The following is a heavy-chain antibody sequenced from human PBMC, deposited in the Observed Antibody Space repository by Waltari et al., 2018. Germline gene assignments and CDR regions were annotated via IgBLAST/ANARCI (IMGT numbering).Heavy chain of an antibody. CDR1: GFTFSSYS. D-gene: IGHD1-20*01. J-gene: IGHJ4*02. CDR3: ARDINSREDY. Sequence: EVQLVESGGGLVKPGGSLRLSCAASGFTFSSYSMNWVRQAPGKGLEWVSSISSGSIHIYHAYPVKGRFTISRDNAKNSLYLQMNSLRAEDTAVYYCARDINSREDYWGQGTLVTVSS. V-gene: IGHV3-21*01. CDR2: ISSGSIHI.